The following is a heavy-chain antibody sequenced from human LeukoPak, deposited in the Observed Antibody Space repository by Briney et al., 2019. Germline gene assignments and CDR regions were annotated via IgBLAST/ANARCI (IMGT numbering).Heavy chain of an antibody. V-gene: IGHV4-4*07. CDR2: IYTSGSA. CDR1: GGSIISYY. CDR3: AREIGRDGYKRSFDY. D-gene: IGHD5-24*01. Sequence: PSETLSLTCTVSGGSIISYYWSWIRQPAGKGLEWIGRIYTSGSANYSPSLKGRVAMSVDASKNQYSLNLSSVTAADTAVYYCAREIGRDGYKRSFDYWGQGTLVTVSS. J-gene: IGHJ4*02.